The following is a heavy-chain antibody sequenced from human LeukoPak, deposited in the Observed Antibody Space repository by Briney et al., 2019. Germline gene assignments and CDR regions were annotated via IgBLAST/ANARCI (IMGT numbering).Heavy chain of an antibody. Sequence: GSLRLSCAASGFTFSSCSMNWVRQAPGKGLEWVSSISSSSSYIYYADSVKGRFTISRDNAKNSLYLQMNSLRAEDTAVYYCARDPPGGLWFGELLPDAFDIWGQGTMVTVSS. V-gene: IGHV3-21*01. J-gene: IGHJ3*02. CDR3: ARDPPGGLWFGELLPDAFDI. CDR1: GFTFSSCS. D-gene: IGHD3-10*01. CDR2: ISSSSSYI.